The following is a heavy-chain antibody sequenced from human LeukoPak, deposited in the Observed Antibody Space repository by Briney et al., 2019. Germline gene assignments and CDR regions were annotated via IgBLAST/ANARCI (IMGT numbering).Heavy chain of an antibody. V-gene: IGHV3-21*04. CDR3: VRWDSGSPGD. CDR1: GFTFSSYS. Sequence: GGSLRLSCAASGFTFSSYSMNWVRQAPGKGLEWVSSISSSSSYIYYADSVKGRFTISRDDSKKSLYLQMDSLKTEDTAMYYCVRWDSGSPGDWGQGTLVTVSS. J-gene: IGHJ4*02. CDR2: ISSSSSYI. D-gene: IGHD1-26*01.